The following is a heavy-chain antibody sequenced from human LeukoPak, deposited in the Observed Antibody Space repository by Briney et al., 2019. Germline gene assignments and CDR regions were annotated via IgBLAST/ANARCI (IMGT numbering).Heavy chain of an antibody. V-gene: IGHV4-59*11. CDR2: IYNSGSS. J-gene: IGHJ4*02. CDR1: GGSISSHY. CDR3: ARVSNGYLDC. D-gene: IGHD2-8*01. Sequence: PSETLSLTCSVSGGSISSHYWSWIRQPPGKGLQWIGNIYNSGSSNYNPSLKSRVTVSVDTSKNQFSLKLSSVTAADTAVYYCARVSNGYLDCWGQGTLVTVSS.